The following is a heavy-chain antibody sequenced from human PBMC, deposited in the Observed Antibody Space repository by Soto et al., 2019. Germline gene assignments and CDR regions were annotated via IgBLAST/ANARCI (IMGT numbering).Heavy chain of an antibody. CDR3: ARGSPLRYNFEY. D-gene: IGHD1-1*01. Sequence: QVQLQESGPGLVKPSETLSLTCTVSGGSVSGGSYYWSWIRQAPGKGLEWIGYIYYTGSTNYNPSLKSRXXLXVXTSKNQFSLKLNSVTAADTAMYYCARGSPLRYNFEYWGQGTLVTVSS. CDR1: GGSVSGGSYY. V-gene: IGHV4-61*01. J-gene: IGHJ4*02. CDR2: IYYTGST.